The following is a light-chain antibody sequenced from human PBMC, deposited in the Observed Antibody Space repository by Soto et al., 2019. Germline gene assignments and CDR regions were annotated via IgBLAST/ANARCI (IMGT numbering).Light chain of an antibody. V-gene: IGLV2-14*01. CDR1: SSDVGGYNY. CDR2: EVS. Sequence: QSVLTQPASVSGSPGQSITISCTGTSSDVGGYNYVSWYQQHPGKAPKLMIYEVSNRPSGVSNRFSGSKSGNTASLTISGLQAEDEADYYCSSHTSSSTRVFGTGTKLTVL. J-gene: IGLJ1*01. CDR3: SSHTSSSTRV.